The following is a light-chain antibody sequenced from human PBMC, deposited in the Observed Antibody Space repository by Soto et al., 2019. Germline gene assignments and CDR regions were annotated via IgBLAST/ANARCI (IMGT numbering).Light chain of an antibody. Sequence: EIVLTQSPATLSLSPGERATLSCRASQSVSSYLAWYQQKPGQAPRLLIYDASNRATGIPARFSGSGSVTDFTLTISSLEPEDFAVYYCQQRSKWPGTFGQGTKVEIK. CDR3: QQRSKWPGT. V-gene: IGKV3-11*01. CDR1: QSVSSY. CDR2: DAS. J-gene: IGKJ1*01.